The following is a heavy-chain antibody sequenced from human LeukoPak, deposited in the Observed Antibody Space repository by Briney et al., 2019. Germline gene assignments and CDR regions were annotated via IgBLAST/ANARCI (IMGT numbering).Heavy chain of an antibody. CDR2: ISSSSSYI. Sequence: GGSLRLSCAASGFTFSSYSMNWVRQAPGKGLEWVSSISSSSSYIYYADSVKGRFTISRDNAKNSLYLQMNSLSPEDTAVYYCARGGSSWYYFDYWGQGTLVTVSS. D-gene: IGHD6-13*01. CDR1: GFTFSSYS. CDR3: ARGGSSWYYFDY. V-gene: IGHV3-21*01. J-gene: IGHJ4*02.